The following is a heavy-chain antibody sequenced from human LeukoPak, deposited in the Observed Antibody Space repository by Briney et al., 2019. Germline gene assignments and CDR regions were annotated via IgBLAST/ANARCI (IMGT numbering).Heavy chain of an antibody. CDR3: ARGSGRVSSWARRRAEFDY. V-gene: IGHV4-59*01. J-gene: IGHJ4*02. Sequence: SETLSLTCTVSGGSISSYYWSWIRQPPGKGLEWIGYIYYSGSTNYNPSLKSRVTISVDTSKNQFSLKLSSVTAADTAVYYCARGSGRVSSWARRRAEFDYWGQGTLVTVSS. D-gene: IGHD2-15*01. CDR2: IYYSGST. CDR1: GGSISSYY.